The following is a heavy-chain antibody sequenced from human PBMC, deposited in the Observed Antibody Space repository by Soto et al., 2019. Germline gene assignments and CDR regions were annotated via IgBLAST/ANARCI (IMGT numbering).Heavy chain of an antibody. V-gene: IGHV3-20*04. J-gene: IGHJ4*02. Sequence: EVQLVESGGGVLRPGGSLRLSCTASGFTFDDYGMSWARQAPGKGLEWVSGVNWNGGSTGYADSVKGRFTISRDNAKNSLYLQMNSLRAEDTAFYYCVRGASWNFDYWGQGTLVTVSS. CDR1: GFTFDDYG. D-gene: IGHD6-13*01. CDR3: VRGASWNFDY. CDR2: VNWNGGST.